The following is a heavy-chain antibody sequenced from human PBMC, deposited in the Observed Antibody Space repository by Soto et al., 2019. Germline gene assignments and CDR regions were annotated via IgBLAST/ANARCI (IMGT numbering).Heavy chain of an antibody. J-gene: IGHJ6*02. CDR2: IYYSGST. CDR3: APWGTFFGVVNYGMDV. Sequence: SETLSLTCTVSGGSISSSSYYWGWIRQPPGKGLEWIGSIYYSGSTYYNPSLKSRVTISVDTSKNQFSLKLSSVTAADTAVYYCAPWGTFFGVVNYGMDVWGQGTTVT. CDR1: GGSISSSSYY. D-gene: IGHD3-3*01. V-gene: IGHV4-39*01.